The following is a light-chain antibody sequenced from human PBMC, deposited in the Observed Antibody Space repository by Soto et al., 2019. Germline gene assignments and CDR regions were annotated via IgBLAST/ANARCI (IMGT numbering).Light chain of an antibody. CDR2: ENN. V-gene: IGLV1-51*02. CDR3: GTWDSSPRAFHV. Sequence: QSVLTQPPSVSAAPGQKVTISCSGSSSNIGSNYVSWYQQLPGTAPKLLIYENNKRPSGIPDRFSGSKSGTSATLGITGLQTGDEADYYCGTWDSSPRAFHVFGPGTKVTVL. J-gene: IGLJ1*01. CDR1: SSNIGSNY.